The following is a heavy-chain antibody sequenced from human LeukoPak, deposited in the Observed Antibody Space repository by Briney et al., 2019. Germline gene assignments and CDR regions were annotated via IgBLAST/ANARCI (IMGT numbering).Heavy chain of an antibody. J-gene: IGHJ4*02. CDR2: FNPEDDET. Sequence: ASVKVSCKVSGYTLTELSMHWVRQAPGKGLEWMGGFNPEDDETFYAQKFQGGVTMTEDTSTDTAYMELSRLRSEDTAVYYCATGPVVGYYDSSGYPRLDYWGQGTLVTVSS. CDR1: GYTLTELS. V-gene: IGHV1-24*01. CDR3: ATGPVVGYYDSSGYPRLDY. D-gene: IGHD3-22*01.